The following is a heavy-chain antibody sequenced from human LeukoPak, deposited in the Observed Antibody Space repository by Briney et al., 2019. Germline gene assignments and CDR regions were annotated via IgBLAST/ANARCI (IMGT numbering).Heavy chain of an antibody. CDR1: GFTFSNYA. CDR3: ASRFEWLSSFDY. V-gene: IGHV3-30*03. J-gene: IGHJ4*02. D-gene: IGHD3-3*01. Sequence: GRSLRLSCAASGFTFSNYATHWVRQAPGKGLEWVALISHDGSSEYYGDSMKGRFTISRDNSRNTFYLQMNSLRAEDTAVYYCASRFEWLSSFDYWGQGTLVTVSS. CDR2: ISHDGSSE.